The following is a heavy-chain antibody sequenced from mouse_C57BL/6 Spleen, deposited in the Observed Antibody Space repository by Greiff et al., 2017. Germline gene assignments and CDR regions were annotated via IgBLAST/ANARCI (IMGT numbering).Heavy chain of an antibody. V-gene: IGHV5-16*01. CDR3: ARAYYYGSSLGAMDY. J-gene: IGHJ4*01. Sequence: EVKVVESEGGLVQPGSSMKLSCTASGFTFSDYYMAWVRQVPEKGLEWVANINYDGSSTYYLDSLKSRFIISRDNAKNILYLQMSSLKSEDTATYYCARAYYYGSSLGAMDYWGQGTSVTVSS. CDR1: GFTFSDYY. CDR2: INYDGSST. D-gene: IGHD1-1*01.